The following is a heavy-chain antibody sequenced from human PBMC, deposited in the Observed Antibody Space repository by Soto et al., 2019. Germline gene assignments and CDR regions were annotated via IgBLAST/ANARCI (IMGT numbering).Heavy chain of an antibody. CDR2: ISAYNGNT. D-gene: IGHD2-15*01. CDR3: ARMGFSIVVVAAKDYYYGMDV. Sequence: QVQLVQSGAEVKKPGASVKVSCKASGYTFTSYGISWVRQAPGQGLEWMGLISAYNGNTNYAQKLQGRVTMTTDTPTSTAYMELRSLRSDDTAVYYCARMGFSIVVVAAKDYYYGMDVWGQGTTVTVSS. V-gene: IGHV1-18*04. CDR1: GYTFTSYG. J-gene: IGHJ6*02.